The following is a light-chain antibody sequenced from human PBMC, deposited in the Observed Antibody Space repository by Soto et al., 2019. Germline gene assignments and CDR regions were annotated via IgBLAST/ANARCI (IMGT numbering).Light chain of an antibody. J-gene: IGKJ4*01. CDR3: QQYGTSPLT. Sequence: DIELTQSPAPLSLSQGDRDTLTCRASQRVGSYLAWYQQKPGQAPRLLIYDTSTRATGVPARFSGSGSGTDFTLTISRLEPEEFAVYYCQQYGTSPLTFGEGTKVDIK. V-gene: IGKV3-20*01. CDR2: DTS. CDR1: QRVGSY.